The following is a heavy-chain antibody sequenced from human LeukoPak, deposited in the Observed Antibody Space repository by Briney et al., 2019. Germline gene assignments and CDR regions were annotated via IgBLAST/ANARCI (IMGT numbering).Heavy chain of an antibody. CDR1: GFTFSSYW. Sequence: PGGSLRLSCAASGFTFSSYWMYWVRQAPGKGLVWVSRINSDGSSTSYADSVKGRFTISRDNAKNTLYLQMNSLRAEDTAVYYCARQGPRYFDWLGDYYYYYGMDVWGQGTTVTVSS. J-gene: IGHJ6*02. D-gene: IGHD3-9*01. CDR3: ARQGPRYFDWLGDYYYYYGMDV. CDR2: INSDGSST. V-gene: IGHV3-74*01.